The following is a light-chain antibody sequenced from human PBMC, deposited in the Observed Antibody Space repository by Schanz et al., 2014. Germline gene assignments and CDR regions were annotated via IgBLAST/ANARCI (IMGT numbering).Light chain of an antibody. CDR1: ISNIGSNT. V-gene: IGLV1-44*01. J-gene: IGLJ3*02. CDR3: ATWDNSLTAL. CDR2: SNN. Sequence: QSVLTQPPSASGTPGQTVTISCSGDISNIGSNTVNWYQQLPGTAPKLLIYSNNQRPSGVPDRFSGSRSGTSASLAISGLQSEDEGVYYCATWDNSLTALFGGGTKLTVL.